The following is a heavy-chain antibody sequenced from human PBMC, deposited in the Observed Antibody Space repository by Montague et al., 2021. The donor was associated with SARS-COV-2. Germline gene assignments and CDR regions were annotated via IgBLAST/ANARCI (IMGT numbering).Heavy chain of an antibody. J-gene: IGHJ6*02. CDR2: ISYDGSNK. Sequence: SLSLSFSASGFPFSSYAMHWVRQAPGKGLEWVAVISYDGSNKYYADSVKGRFTISRDNSKNTLYLQMNSLRAEDTAVYYCARDREITMVRGAPLYGMDVWGQGTTVSGSS. CDR1: GFPFSSYA. D-gene: IGHD3-10*01. V-gene: IGHV3-30-3*01. CDR3: ARDREITMVRGAPLYGMDV.